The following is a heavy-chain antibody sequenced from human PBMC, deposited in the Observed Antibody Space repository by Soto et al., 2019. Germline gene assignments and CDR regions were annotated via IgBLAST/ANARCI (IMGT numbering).Heavy chain of an antibody. CDR1: GFTFSSYS. J-gene: IGHJ3*02. V-gene: IGHV3-48*02. CDR2: ISSSSTI. D-gene: IGHD3-22*01. CDR3: ARGPHYYDSSGYRGAFDI. Sequence: GGSLRLSCAASGFTFSSYSMNWVRQAPGKGLEWVSYISSSSTIYYADSVKGRFTISRDNAKNSLYLQMNSLRDEDTAVYYCARGPHYYDSSGYRGAFDIWGQGTMVTVSS.